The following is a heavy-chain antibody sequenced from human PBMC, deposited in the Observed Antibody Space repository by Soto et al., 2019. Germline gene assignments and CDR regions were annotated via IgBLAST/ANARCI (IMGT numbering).Heavy chain of an antibody. CDR1: GFSLSTTGVG. CDR2: IYWDDDK. CDR3: ARRLRGTAVAGRGYFDY. Sequence: QITLKESGPTLVKPTQTLTLTCTFSGFSLSTTGVGVVWIRQPPGKALDWLALIYWDDDKRYSPSRESRITINQDTSSNQVVLTMTNMDPVDTATYFCARRLRGTAVAGRGYFDYWGKGTLVTVSS. D-gene: IGHD6-19*01. V-gene: IGHV2-5*02. J-gene: IGHJ4*02.